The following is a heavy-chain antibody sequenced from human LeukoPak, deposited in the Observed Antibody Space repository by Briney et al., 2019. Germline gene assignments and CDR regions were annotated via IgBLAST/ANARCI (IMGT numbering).Heavy chain of an antibody. CDR1: GFTFSDYT. Sequence: GGSLRLSCAASGFTFSDYTINWVRQPPGKGLEWVSYISGSGTTIYYADSVKGRFTISRDNAKNSLYLHMNSLRAEDTAIYYCARDRSTVTAWVDYWGQGTLVTVSS. D-gene: IGHD4-17*01. J-gene: IGHJ4*02. CDR3: ARDRSTVTAWVDY. CDR2: ISGSGTTI. V-gene: IGHV3-48*04.